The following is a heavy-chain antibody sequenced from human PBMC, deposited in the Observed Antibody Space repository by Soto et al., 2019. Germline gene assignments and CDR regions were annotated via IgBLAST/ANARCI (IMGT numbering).Heavy chain of an antibody. V-gene: IGHV3-23*01. J-gene: IGHJ2*01. D-gene: IGHD6-6*01. Sequence: EVQLLESGGGLVQPGGSLRLSCAASGFTFSSYAMSWVRQAPGKGLEWVSAISGSGGSTYYADSVKGRFTISRDNSKNTLYMQMNSLRAEDTAVYYCAKDPSIAARPWGYWYFDLWGRGTLVTVSS. CDR2: ISGSGGST. CDR3: AKDPSIAARPWGYWYFDL. CDR1: GFTFSSYA.